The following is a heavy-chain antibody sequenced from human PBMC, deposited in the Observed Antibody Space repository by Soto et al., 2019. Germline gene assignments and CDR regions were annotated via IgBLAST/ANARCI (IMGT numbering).Heavy chain of an antibody. D-gene: IGHD2-2*01. CDR1: GGSISSYY. CDR2: IYYSGST. Sequence: SETLSLTCTVSGGSISSYYWSWIRQPPGKGLEWIGYIYYSGSTNYNPSLKSRVTISVDTSKNQFSLKLSSVTAADTAVYYCAREGGGLNCSSTSCLSMDVWGQGTTVTVYS. CDR3: AREGGGLNCSSTSCLSMDV. V-gene: IGHV4-59*01. J-gene: IGHJ6*02.